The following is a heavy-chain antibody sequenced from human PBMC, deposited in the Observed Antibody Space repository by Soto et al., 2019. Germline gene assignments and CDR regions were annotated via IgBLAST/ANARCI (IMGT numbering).Heavy chain of an antibody. Sequence: GGPMRLSCTAAGVRCEVFGGGWVRQAPGKGLEWVANINPDGSGEYYLDSVKGRFTISRDNAKNSVYLQMNSLVGDDTAVYYCARENWFFDYWGQGTPVTVSS. CDR3: ARENWFFDY. D-gene: IGHD3-10*01. J-gene: IGHJ4*02. V-gene: IGHV3-7*01. CDR1: GVRCEVFG. CDR2: INPDGSGE.